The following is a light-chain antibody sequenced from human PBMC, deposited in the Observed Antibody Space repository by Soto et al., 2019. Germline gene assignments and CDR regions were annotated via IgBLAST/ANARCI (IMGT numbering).Light chain of an antibody. CDR2: SAS. Sequence: DIQMTQSPSSLSASVGESVTITCRASQTIRKYLNWYRQKAGKAPELLIHSASTLQTGVPSRFSGSGSGTDFALTITSLQPEDFATYYCQQSYTTPVTFGQGTRLEIK. V-gene: IGKV1-39*01. J-gene: IGKJ5*01. CDR1: QTIRKY. CDR3: QQSYTTPVT.